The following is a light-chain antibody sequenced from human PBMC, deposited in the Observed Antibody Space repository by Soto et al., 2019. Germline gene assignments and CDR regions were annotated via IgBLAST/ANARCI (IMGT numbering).Light chain of an antibody. CDR1: QSISIW. CDR2: KAS. J-gene: IGKJ1*01. CDR3: QQYSNYWT. V-gene: IGKV1-5*03. Sequence: DIQMTQSPSTLSASVGDRVTITYRASQSISIWLAWYQQKPGKAPKLLIYKASNLESGVPSRFSGSGSGTEFTLTISSLQPDDFATYYCQQYSNYWTFGQGTKVEIK.